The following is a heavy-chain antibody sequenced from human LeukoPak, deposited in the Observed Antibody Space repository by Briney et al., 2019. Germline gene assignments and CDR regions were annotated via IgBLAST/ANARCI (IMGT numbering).Heavy chain of an antibody. CDR2: ISGSGGST. CDR1: GFTFSSYA. J-gene: IGHJ6*03. V-gene: IGHV3-23*01. D-gene: IGHD2-15*01. Sequence: GGSLRLSCAASGFTFSSYAMSWVRQAPGKGLEWVSAISGSGGSTYYADSVKGRFTTSRDNSKNTLYLQMNSLRAEDTAVYYCAKGSTKAYCSGGSCYRSIYYYMDVWGKGTTVTVSS. CDR3: AKGSTKAYCSGGSCYRSIYYYMDV.